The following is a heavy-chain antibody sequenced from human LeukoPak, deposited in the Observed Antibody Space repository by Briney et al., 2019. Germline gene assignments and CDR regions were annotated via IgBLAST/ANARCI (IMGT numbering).Heavy chain of an antibody. D-gene: IGHD2/OR15-2a*01. Sequence: SLRLSCSASGFTLNDYTLHWVRQAPGRGLEGVSGINWNSGSIGYVDSVKGRFTISRDNAKNSVYLQMNSLRVEDTAVYYCANSLLGGQGTLVTVSS. V-gene: IGHV3-9*01. J-gene: IGHJ4*02. CDR3: ANSLL. CDR2: INWNSGSI. CDR1: GFTLNDYT.